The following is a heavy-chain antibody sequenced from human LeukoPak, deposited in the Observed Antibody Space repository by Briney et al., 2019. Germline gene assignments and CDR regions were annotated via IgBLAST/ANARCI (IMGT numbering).Heavy chain of an antibody. Sequence: ASVKVSCKASVYTFTGYYMHWVRQAPGQGLEWMGWINPNSGGTNYAQKFQGRVTMTRDTSISTAYMELSRLRSDDTAVYYCASELGVVPAAFDYWGQGTLVTVSS. D-gene: IGHD2-2*01. V-gene: IGHV1-2*02. J-gene: IGHJ4*02. CDR1: VYTFTGYY. CDR3: ASELGVVPAAFDY. CDR2: INPNSGGT.